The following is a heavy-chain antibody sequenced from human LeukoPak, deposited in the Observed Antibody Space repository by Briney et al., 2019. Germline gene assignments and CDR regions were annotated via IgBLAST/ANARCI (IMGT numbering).Heavy chain of an antibody. V-gene: IGHV3-21*01. CDR3: ARNFGLGSYRYYYYGMDV. CDR2: ISSSSSYI. J-gene: IGHJ6*02. D-gene: IGHD3-10*01. Sequence: GSLRLSCAASGFTFSSYSMNWVRQAPGKGLEWVSSISSSSSYIYYADSVKGRFTISRDNAKNSLYLQMNSLRAEDTAVYYCARNFGLGSYRYYYYGMDVWGQGTTVTVSS. CDR1: GFTFSSYS.